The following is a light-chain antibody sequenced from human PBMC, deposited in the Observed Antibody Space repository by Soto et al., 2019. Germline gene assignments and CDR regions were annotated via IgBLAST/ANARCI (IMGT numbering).Light chain of an antibody. CDR1: QSVSSY. CDR3: QQRSKWPLT. V-gene: IGKV3-11*01. J-gene: IGKJ4*01. CDR2: DAS. Sequence: EIVLTQSPATLSLSPGERATLSCRASQSVSSYLAWYQQKPGQAPRLLIYDASNRATGIPARFSGSGSWTDFTLTISSLEPEDFAVYYCQQRSKWPLTFGGGTKVEIK.